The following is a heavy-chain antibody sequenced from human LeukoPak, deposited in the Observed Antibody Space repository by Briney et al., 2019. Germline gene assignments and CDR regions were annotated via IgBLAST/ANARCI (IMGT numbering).Heavy chain of an antibody. Sequence: PGESLKISCKASGYTFTSYGISWVRQAPGQGLEWMGWISDYNGNTNYAQKLQGRVTMTTDTSTSTAYMELRSLRSDDTAVYYCARDLYRDSLPVSWFDPWGQGTLVTVSS. CDR2: ISDYNGNT. CDR1: GYTFTSYG. J-gene: IGHJ5*02. CDR3: ARDLYRDSLPVSWFDP. V-gene: IGHV1-18*01. D-gene: IGHD4-11*01.